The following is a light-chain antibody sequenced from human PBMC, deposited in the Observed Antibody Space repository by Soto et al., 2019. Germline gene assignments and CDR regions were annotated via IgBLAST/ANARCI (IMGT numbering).Light chain of an antibody. J-gene: IGLJ1*01. CDR1: SSNIGAGYD. V-gene: IGLV1-40*01. CDR2: GNS. Sequence: QSVLTQPPSVSGAPGQRVTISCTGSSSNIGAGYDVHWYQQLPGTAPKLLIYGNSTRPSGVPDRFSGSKSGTSASLAITALQAEDEADYYCQAYYSSLSGYVFGTGTKVTVL. CDR3: QAYYSSLSGYV.